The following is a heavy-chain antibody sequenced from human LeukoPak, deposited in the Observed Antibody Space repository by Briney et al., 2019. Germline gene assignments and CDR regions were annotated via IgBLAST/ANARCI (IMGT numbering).Heavy chain of an antibody. CDR1: GFTFSSYA. CDR2: ISGSGGST. Sequence: GGSLRLSCAASGFTFSSYAMSWVRQAPGKGLEWVSAISGSGGSTYYADSVKGRFTISRDNSKNTLYLQMNILRAEDTAVYYCAKDGYRIVGATCDYWGQGTLVTVSS. V-gene: IGHV3-23*01. J-gene: IGHJ4*02. CDR3: AKDGYRIVGATCDY. D-gene: IGHD1-26*01.